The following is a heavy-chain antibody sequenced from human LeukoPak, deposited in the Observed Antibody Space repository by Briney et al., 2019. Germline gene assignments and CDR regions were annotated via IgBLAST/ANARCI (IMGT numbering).Heavy chain of an antibody. V-gene: IGHV1-46*01. D-gene: IGHD5-24*01. Sequence: GASVNVSCKASGYTFTNYYMHWVRQAPGQGLEWMGILNPSGGSTSYAQKFQGRVTMIRDTSTSMVYMELSTLRSEDTAVYYCARSHRPVEMATPRPRWEALGYWGQGTLVTVSS. J-gene: IGHJ4*02. CDR2: LNPSGGST. CDR3: ARSHRPVEMATPRPRWEALGY. CDR1: GYTFTNYY.